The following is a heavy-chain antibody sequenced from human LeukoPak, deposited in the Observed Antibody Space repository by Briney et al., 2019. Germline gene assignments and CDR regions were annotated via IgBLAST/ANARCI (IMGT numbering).Heavy chain of an antibody. CDR1: GFTFSSYG. D-gene: IGHD1-14*01. J-gene: IGHJ4*02. Sequence: GGSLRLSCAASGFTFSSYGMHWVRQAPGKGLEWVSVIYSGGSTYYADSVKGRFTISRDNSKNTLYLQMNSLRAEDTAVYYCARTGHGKIAIDYWGQGTLVTVSS. V-gene: IGHV3-53*01. CDR3: ARTGHGKIAIDY. CDR2: IYSGGST.